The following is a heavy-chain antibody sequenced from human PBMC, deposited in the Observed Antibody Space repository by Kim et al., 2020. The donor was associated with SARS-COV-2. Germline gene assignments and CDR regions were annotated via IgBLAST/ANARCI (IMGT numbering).Heavy chain of an antibody. V-gene: IGHV3-23*01. Sequence: GGSLRLYCAASGFTFHNYAMAWVRQAPGKGPEWVSSIGATDGTTYYVDSVKGRFTISRDNSKNTMWLQMYSLRAEDTAVYYCVKDAISGNGIWDPFDLWGQGTVVTVSS. D-gene: IGHD3-10*01. J-gene: IGHJ3*01. CDR1: GFTFHNYA. CDR2: IGATDGTT. CDR3: VKDAISGNGIWDPFDL.